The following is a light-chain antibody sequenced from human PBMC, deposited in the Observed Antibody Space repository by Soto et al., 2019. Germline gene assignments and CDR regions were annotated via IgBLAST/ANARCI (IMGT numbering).Light chain of an antibody. J-gene: IGLJ1*01. CDR2: GNS. CDR1: SSNIGAGYD. V-gene: IGLV1-40*01. CDR3: QSYDSSLSGYV. Sequence: QSVLSQPPSASGTPGQRVTISCAGSSSNIGAGYDVHWYQQLPGTAPKLLIYGNSNRPSGVPERFSGSKSGTSASLAITGLQAEDEADYYCQSYDSSLSGYVFGTGTKLTVL.